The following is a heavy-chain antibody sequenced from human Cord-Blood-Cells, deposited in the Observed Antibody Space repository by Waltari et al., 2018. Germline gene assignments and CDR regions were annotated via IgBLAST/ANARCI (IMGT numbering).Heavy chain of an antibody. CDR2: IYYSGST. V-gene: IGHV4-39*01. Sequence: QLQLQESGPGLVKPSETLSLTCTVSGGSISSSSYYCGWIRQPPGKGLEWIGSIYYSGSTYYTPSLKSRVTISVDTSKNQFSLKLSSVTAADTAVYYCARGAVAGTVFDYWGQGTLVTVSS. J-gene: IGHJ4*02. CDR3: ARGAVAGTVFDY. D-gene: IGHD6-19*01. CDR1: GGSISSSSYY.